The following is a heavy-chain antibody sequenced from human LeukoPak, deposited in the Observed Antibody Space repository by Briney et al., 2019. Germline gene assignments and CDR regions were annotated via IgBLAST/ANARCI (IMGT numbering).Heavy chain of an antibody. D-gene: IGHD3-10*01. V-gene: IGHV3-20*04. CDR3: VRGSSGTVVRGVSWAWFDP. CDR1: GFTFDDYG. Sequence: SGGSLRLSCAASGFTFDDYGMSWVRQAPGKGLEWVSGINWNGGSTGYADSVKGRFTISRDNAKNSLYLQMNSLRAEDTAVYYCVRGSSGTVVRGVSWAWFDPWGQGTLVTVSS. CDR2: INWNGGST. J-gene: IGHJ5*02.